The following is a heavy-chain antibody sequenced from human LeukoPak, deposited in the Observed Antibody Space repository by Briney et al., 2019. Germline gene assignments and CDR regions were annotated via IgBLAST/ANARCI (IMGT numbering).Heavy chain of an antibody. CDR1: GYTFTSYY. CDR2: INPSGGST. Sequence: ASVKVSCKASGYTFTSYYMHWVRQAPGQGLEWMGIINPSGGSTSYAQKFQGRVTMTRDMSTSTDYMELSSLRSEDTAVYYCARDNSVEDTAWWFDPWGQGTPVTVTS. V-gene: IGHV1-46*01. CDR3: ARDNSVEDTAWWFDP. J-gene: IGHJ5*02. D-gene: IGHD2-21*02.